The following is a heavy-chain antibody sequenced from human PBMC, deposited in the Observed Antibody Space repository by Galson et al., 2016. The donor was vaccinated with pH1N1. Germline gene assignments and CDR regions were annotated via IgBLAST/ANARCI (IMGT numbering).Heavy chain of an antibody. V-gene: IGHV3-53*05. CDR2: IYSGGNT. CDR1: GFSVSDKY. Sequence: SLRLSCAASGFSVSDKYMSWVRQAPGKGLEWVSIIYSGGNTYYADSVKGRFTISRDNSNNTVYLQLNSLRTEDTAVYYCAREDWSYADTSYKGMDVWGQGTTVAVSS. D-gene: IGHD3-16*01. J-gene: IGHJ6*02. CDR3: AREDWSYADTSYKGMDV.